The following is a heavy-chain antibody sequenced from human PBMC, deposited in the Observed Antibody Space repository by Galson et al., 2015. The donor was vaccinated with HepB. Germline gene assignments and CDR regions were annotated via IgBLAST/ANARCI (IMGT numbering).Heavy chain of an antibody. D-gene: IGHD4-11*01. Sequence: SVKVSCKASGYTFTGYYMHWVRQAPGQGLEWMGWIKPHSGAISYAQKFQGRVTMTGDTSISTAYMELSRLISDDTAVYYCARVVTTSSVDYYGMDVWGQGTTVTVSS. CDR3: ARVVTTSSVDYYGMDV. V-gene: IGHV1-2*02. CDR1: GYTFTGYY. J-gene: IGHJ6*02. CDR2: IKPHSGAI.